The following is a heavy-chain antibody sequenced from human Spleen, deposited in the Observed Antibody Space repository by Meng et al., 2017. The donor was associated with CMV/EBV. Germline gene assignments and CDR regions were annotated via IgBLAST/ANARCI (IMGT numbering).Heavy chain of an antibody. CDR1: GFTVSSNY. J-gene: IGHJ6*02. CDR2: IYSGGST. D-gene: IGHD1-26*01. Sequence: GESLKISCAASGFTVSSNYMSWVRQAPGKGLEWVSVIYSGGSTYYADSVKGRFTISRDNSKNTLYLQMNSLRAEDTAVYYCAREPRYSGSYSPLYYGMDVWGQGTTVTVSS. CDR3: AREPRYSGSYSPLYYGMDV. V-gene: IGHV3-53*01.